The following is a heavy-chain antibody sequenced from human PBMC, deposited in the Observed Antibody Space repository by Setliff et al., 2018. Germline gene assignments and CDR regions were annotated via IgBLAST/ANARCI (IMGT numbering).Heavy chain of an antibody. V-gene: IGHV1-2*02. D-gene: IGHD3-16*01. Sequence: ASVKVSCKTSGYPFVGYFIYWMRQAPGQGLEWVGWIDPKSGRTKYAVKFQGRVTMTRDTSSSTIYMEVNSLTSDDTAVYFCAKQGDLAFDYWGQGTQGPSPQ. CDR3: AKQGDLAFDY. CDR2: IDPKSGRT. J-gene: IGHJ4*02. CDR1: GYPFVGYF.